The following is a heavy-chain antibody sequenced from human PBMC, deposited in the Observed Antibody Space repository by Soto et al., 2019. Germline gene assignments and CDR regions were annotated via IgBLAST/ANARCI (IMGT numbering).Heavy chain of an antibody. D-gene: IGHD3-16*01. CDR1: GGSVTSGASH. CDR3: WSLEWAPSKNGV. Sequence: PSETLSLTCTVSGGSVTSGASHWTWIRQSPGKGLEWIGYISYSGTTDYNPSLKSRVTISVDTSKNQFSLKLTSTSTADTAVYFWWSLEWAPSKNGVWGQGTTVTVSS. V-gene: IGHV4-61*08. J-gene: IGHJ6*02. CDR2: ISYSGTT.